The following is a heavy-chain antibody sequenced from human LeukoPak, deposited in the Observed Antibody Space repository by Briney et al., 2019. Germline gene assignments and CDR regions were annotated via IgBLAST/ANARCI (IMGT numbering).Heavy chain of an antibody. V-gene: IGHV4-59*01. CDR2: IYDSGST. D-gene: IGHD3-3*01. Sequence: SETLSLTCSVSGGSISSYYWSWIRQPPGKGLEWIGYIYDSGSTSYNPSLQSRVTISIDTSKNQFSLRLTSVTAADTAVYYCARGGSYYDFWSGYCDYYYYMDVWGKGTTVTVSS. J-gene: IGHJ6*03. CDR1: GGSISSYY. CDR3: ARGGSYYDFWSGYCDYYYYMDV.